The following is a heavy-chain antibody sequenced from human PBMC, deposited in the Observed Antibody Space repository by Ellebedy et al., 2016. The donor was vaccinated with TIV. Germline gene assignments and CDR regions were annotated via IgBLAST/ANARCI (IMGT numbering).Heavy chain of an antibody. Sequence: GESLKISCAASGFTFSSHSMNWVRQAPGKGLAWVSYIRGGSDSIYYADSVKGRFTISRDNAKNSLYLQMNSLRAEDTAVYYCARGNNAEPGPGRENAFDIWGQGTLVTVSS. CDR3: ARGNNAEPGPGRENAFDI. D-gene: IGHD1-14*01. CDR1: GFTFSSHS. V-gene: IGHV3-48*04. CDR2: IRGGSDSI. J-gene: IGHJ3*02.